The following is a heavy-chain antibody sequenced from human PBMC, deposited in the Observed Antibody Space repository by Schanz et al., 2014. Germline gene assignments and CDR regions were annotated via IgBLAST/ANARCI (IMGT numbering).Heavy chain of an antibody. CDR3: ARAGYCTSVSCSLFVSDY. V-gene: IGHV3-23*01. Sequence: ESGGGLVQPGGSLRLSCAVSGFIVRSNYMTWVRQAPGKGLEWVSSISGDHRNTFYADSVKGRFTISRDNSKNTLYLQMNSLRAEDTAVYYCARAGYCTSVSCSLFVSDYWGQGTLVTVSS. CDR1: GFIVRSNY. CDR2: ISGDHRNT. D-gene: IGHD2-2*03. J-gene: IGHJ4*02.